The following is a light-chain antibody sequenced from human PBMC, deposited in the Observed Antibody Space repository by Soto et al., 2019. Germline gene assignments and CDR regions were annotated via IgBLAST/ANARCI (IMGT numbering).Light chain of an antibody. CDR1: SSDVGGYNY. Sequence: QSALTQPASVSGSPGQSITISCTGTSSDVGGYNYVSWYQQHPGKAPKLMIYEVSNRPSGVSNRFSGSKSGNTASLTISGPQAEDGADYYCSSYTSRSTPWVFGGGTKVTVL. V-gene: IGLV2-14*01. J-gene: IGLJ3*02. CDR3: SSYTSRSTPWV. CDR2: EVS.